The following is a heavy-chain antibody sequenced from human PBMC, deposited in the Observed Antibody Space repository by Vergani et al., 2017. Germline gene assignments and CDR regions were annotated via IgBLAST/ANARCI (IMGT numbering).Heavy chain of an antibody. V-gene: IGHV4-38-2*02. CDR1: GYSISSGYY. D-gene: IGHD3-22*01. Sequence: QVQLQESGPGLVKPSETLSLTCTVSGYSISSGYYWGWIRQPPGKGLEWIGSIYHSGSTYYNPSLKRRVTISVDTSKNQFSLKLSSVTAADTAVYYCARATTGITMIVVETGFQHWGQGTLVTVSS. CDR3: ARATTGITMIVVETGFQH. J-gene: IGHJ1*01. CDR2: IYHSGST.